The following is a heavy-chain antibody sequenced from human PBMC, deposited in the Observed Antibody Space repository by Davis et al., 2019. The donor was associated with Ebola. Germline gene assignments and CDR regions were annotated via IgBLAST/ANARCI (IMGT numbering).Heavy chain of an antibody. Sequence: PGGSLRLSCTVSGGSISSYYWSWIRQPPGKGLEWIGYIYYSGSTNYNPSLKSRVTISVDTSKNQFSLKLSSVTAADTAVYYCARSRGAYDSLEFDPWGQGTLVTVSS. CDR1: GGSISSYY. CDR2: IYYSGST. CDR3: ARSRGAYDSLEFDP. J-gene: IGHJ5*02. D-gene: IGHD3-3*01. V-gene: IGHV4-59*01.